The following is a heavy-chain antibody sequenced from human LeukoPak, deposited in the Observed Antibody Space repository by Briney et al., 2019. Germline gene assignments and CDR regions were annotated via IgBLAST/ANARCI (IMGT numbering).Heavy chain of an antibody. D-gene: IGHD2-15*01. V-gene: IGHV3-30*18. CDR1: GFNFSSHG. J-gene: IGHJ3*02. CDR3: AKVAGGKRWSDAFDI. CDR2: ISYDGSNK. Sequence: GRSLRLSCAASGFNFSSHGVHWVRQAPGKGLEWVAVISYDGSNKYHADSVKGRFTISRDNSNNTLYLQMNSLKVEDTAVYYCAKVAGGKRWSDAFDIWGQGTMVTVSS.